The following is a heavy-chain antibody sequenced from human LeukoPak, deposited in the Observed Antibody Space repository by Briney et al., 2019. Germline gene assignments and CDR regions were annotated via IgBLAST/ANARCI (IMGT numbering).Heavy chain of an antibody. CDR1: GFTFSGCG. Sequence: GGSLRLSCAASGFTFSGCGMHWVRQAPGKGLEWVAFIRYDGSNKYYADSVKGRFTISRDNSKNTLYLQMNSLRAEDTAVYYCAKAPSGYSSGWYGNFDYWGQGTLVTVSS. CDR2: IRYDGSNK. V-gene: IGHV3-30*02. J-gene: IGHJ4*02. D-gene: IGHD6-19*01. CDR3: AKAPSGYSSGWYGNFDY.